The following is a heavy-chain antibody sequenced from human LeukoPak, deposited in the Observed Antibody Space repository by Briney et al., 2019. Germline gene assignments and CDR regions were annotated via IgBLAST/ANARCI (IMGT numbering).Heavy chain of an antibody. D-gene: IGHD2-2*01. V-gene: IGHV4-38-2*01. CDR2: IYHSGST. CDR3: ARQGGGVVVPAALIY. J-gene: IGHJ4*02. CDR1: GYSISSGYY. Sequence: SETLSLTXAVSGYSISSGYYWGWIRQPPGKGLEWIGSIYHSGSTYYNPSLKSRVTISVDTSKNQFSLKLSSVTAADTAVYYCARQGGGVVVPAALIYWGQGTLVTVSS.